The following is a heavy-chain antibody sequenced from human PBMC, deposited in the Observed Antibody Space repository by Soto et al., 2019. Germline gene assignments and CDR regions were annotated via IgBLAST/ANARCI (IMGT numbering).Heavy chain of an antibody. V-gene: IGHV4-34*01. CDR2: INHSGST. CDR3: ARDGGGYCSGGSCYSDY. CDR1: GGSFSGYY. D-gene: IGHD2-15*01. J-gene: IGHJ4*02. Sequence: TSETLSLTCAVYGGSFSGYYWSWIHQPPGKGLEWIGEINHSGSTNYNPSLKSRVTISVDTSKNQFSLKLSSVTAADTAVYYCARDGGGYCSGGSCYSDYWGQGTLVTVSS.